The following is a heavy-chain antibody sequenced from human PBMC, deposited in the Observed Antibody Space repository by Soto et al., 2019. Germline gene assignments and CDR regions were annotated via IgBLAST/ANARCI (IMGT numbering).Heavy chain of an antibody. Sequence: QVQLVQSGAEVKKPGASVKVSCKASGYTFTSYGISWVRQAPGQGLEWMGWISAYNGNTNYAQKLQGRVTMTTDTTTSTAYMELRSLRSDDTAVYYCARDSSIYSGYDSRPLYYYYGMDVWGQGTTVTVSS. J-gene: IGHJ6*02. D-gene: IGHD5-12*01. V-gene: IGHV1-18*04. CDR3: ARDSSIYSGYDSRPLYYYYGMDV. CDR1: GYTFTSYG. CDR2: ISAYNGNT.